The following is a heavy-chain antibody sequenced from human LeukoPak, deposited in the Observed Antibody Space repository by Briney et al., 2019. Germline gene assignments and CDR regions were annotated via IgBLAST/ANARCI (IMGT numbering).Heavy chain of an antibody. V-gene: IGHV3-30*18. CDR1: GFTFSSYG. D-gene: IGHD4-17*01. Sequence: PGGSLRLSCAASGFTFSSYGMHWVRQAPGKGLEWVAVISYDGSNKYYADSVKGRFTISRDNSKNTLYLQMNSLRAEDTAVYYCAKDVADYGDTGGFNYWGQGTLVTVSS. CDR3: AKDVADYGDTGGFNY. CDR2: ISYDGSNK. J-gene: IGHJ4*02.